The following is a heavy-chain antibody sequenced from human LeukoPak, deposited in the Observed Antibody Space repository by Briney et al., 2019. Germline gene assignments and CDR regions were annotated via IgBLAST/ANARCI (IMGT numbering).Heavy chain of an antibody. V-gene: IGHV6-1*01. J-gene: IGHJ6*02. CDR1: GDSVSSNSAA. D-gene: IGHD4-17*01. Sequence: SQTLSLTCAISGDSVSSNSAAWNWIRQSPSRGPEWLGRTYYRSKWYNDYAVSVKSRITINPDTSKNQFSMQLNSVTSEDTAVYYCARDHPTVTTYYYYYGMDVWGQGTTVTVSS. CDR3: ARDHPTVTTYYYYYGMDV. CDR2: TYYRSKWYN.